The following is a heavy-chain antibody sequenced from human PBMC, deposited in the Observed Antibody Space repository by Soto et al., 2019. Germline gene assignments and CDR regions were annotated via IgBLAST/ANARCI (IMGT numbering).Heavy chain of an antibody. Sequence: GGSLRLSCSASGFTFGSYAMHWVRHAPRKGLEYISAISRSGDRTYYADSVKGRFTISRDNYMNALFLQMSSLRSEDTAVYYCVKDSGYYYASGTFVYDMHFWGQGTTVTASS. CDR3: VKDSGYYYASGTFVYDMHF. CDR2: ISRSGDRT. CDR1: GFTFGSYA. D-gene: IGHD3-10*01. J-gene: IGHJ6*02. V-gene: IGHV3-64D*06.